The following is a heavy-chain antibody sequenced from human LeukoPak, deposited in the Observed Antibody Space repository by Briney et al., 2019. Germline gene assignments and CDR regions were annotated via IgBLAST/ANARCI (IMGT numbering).Heavy chain of an antibody. CDR2: ISGSGGST. Sequence: GGSLRLSCAASGFTFISYAMSWVRQAPGKGLEWVSAISGSGGSTYYADAVKGRFTIYRDNSKNTLYLQMNSLRAEDTAVYYCARVGQWLVFDYWGQGTLATVSS. V-gene: IGHV3-23*01. D-gene: IGHD6-19*01. J-gene: IGHJ4*02. CDR3: ARVGQWLVFDY. CDR1: GFTFISYA.